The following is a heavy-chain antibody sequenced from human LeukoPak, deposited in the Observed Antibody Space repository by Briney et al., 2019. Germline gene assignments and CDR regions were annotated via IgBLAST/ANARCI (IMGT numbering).Heavy chain of an antibody. D-gene: IGHD2-15*01. CDR1: GFTFSSYA. Sequence: GGSLRLSCAASGFTFSSYAMSWVRQAPGKGLEWVSAISGSGGSTYYADSVKGRFTISRDNSKNTLYLQMNSLRAEDTAVYYCAICSGGSCYSSLDYWGQGTLVTVSS. V-gene: IGHV3-23*01. J-gene: IGHJ4*02. CDR3: AICSGGSCYSSLDY. CDR2: ISGSGGST.